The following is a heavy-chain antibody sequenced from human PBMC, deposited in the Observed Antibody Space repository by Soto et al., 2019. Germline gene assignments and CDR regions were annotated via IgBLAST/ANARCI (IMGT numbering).Heavy chain of an antibody. CDR3: ASGIRGSYYNEAFDI. J-gene: IGHJ3*02. CDR1: VVSISSSSYY. Sequence: SETLSLTCTFSVVSISSSSYYWGWMGQPPGKGLEWIGSIYYSGSTYYNPSLKSRVTISVDTSKNQFSLKLSSVTAADTAVYYCASGIRGSYYNEAFDILGQVTMLIVS. CDR2: IYYSGST. V-gene: IGHV4-39*01. D-gene: IGHD1-26*01.